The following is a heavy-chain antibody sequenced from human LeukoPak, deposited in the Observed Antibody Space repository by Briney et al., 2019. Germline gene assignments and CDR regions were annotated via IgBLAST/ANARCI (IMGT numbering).Heavy chain of an antibody. Sequence: GSLRLSCVASRFAFSSAWMNWVRQAPGKGLEWVGRIKANPDGGTADYSAPVTRRFTISRDDAKYTVYLHLDSLKTEDTAVYYCAADVPGWNPMGFDYWGQGVLVSVSS. D-gene: IGHD1-1*01. CDR1: RFAFSSAW. J-gene: IGHJ4*02. CDR2: IKANPDGGTA. CDR3: AADVPGWNPMGFDY. V-gene: IGHV3-15*01.